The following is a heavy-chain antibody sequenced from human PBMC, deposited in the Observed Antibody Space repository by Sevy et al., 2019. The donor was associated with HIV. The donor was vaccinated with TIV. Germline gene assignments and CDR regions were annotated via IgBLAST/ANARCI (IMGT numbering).Heavy chain of an antibody. CDR1: GGSISSYY. CDR2: IYYSGST. J-gene: IGHJ5*02. Sequence: SETLSLTCTVSGGSISSYYWSWIRQPPGKGLEWIGYIYYSGSTNYNPSLKSRVTITVDTSKNQFSLELSSVTAADTAVDYCARDGLGAVPPYYNWFDPWGQGTLVTVSS. V-gene: IGHV4-59*01. CDR3: ARDGLGAVPPYYNWFDP. D-gene: IGHD3-16*01.